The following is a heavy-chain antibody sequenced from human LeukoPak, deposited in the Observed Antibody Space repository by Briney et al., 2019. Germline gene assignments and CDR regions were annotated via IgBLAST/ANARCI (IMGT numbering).Heavy chain of an antibody. CDR3: ANLKGYSSGVGDY. CDR1: GFTFSSYG. D-gene: IGHD6-25*01. Sequence: GGSLRLSCAASGFTFSSYGMHWVRQAPGKGLEWVAVISYDGSNKYYADSVKGRFTISRDNSKNTLYLQMNSLRAEDTAVYYWANLKGYSSGVGDYGARGPLVTVSS. J-gene: IGHJ4*02. CDR2: ISYDGSNK. V-gene: IGHV3-30*18.